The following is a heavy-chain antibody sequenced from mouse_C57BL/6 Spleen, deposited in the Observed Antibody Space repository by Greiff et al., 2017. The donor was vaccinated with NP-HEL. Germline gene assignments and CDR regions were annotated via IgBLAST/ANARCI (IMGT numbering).Heavy chain of an antibody. J-gene: IGHJ1*03. V-gene: IGHV1-20*01. Sequence: VQLQQSGPELVKPGDSVKISCKASGYSFTGYFMNWVMQSHGKSLEWIGRINPYNGDTFYNQKFKGKATLTVDKSSSTAYMQLSSLTSEDSAVYYCARWGYGSSHWYFDVWGTGTTVTVSS. D-gene: IGHD1-1*01. CDR1: GYSFTGYF. CDR3: ARWGYGSSHWYFDV. CDR2: INPYNGDT.